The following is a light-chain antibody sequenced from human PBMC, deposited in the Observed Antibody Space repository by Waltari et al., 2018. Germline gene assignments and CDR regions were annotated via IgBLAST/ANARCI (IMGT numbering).Light chain of an antibody. CDR2: GAS. J-gene: IGKJ1*01. CDR3: QQRYSYPRT. V-gene: IGKV1-17*01. CDR1: QGIGNN. Sequence: DIQMTQSPSSLSASVGDTVTITCQASQGIGNNLNWYQQKPGKAPKLLIYGASSLQRGIPSRCSGSGYGTDFALTINRLQPEGFAAYYCQQRYSYPRTLGQGTKVEIK.